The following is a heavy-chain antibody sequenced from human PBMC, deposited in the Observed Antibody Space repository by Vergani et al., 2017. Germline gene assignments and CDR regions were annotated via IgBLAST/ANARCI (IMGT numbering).Heavy chain of an antibody. CDR3: ARAGGDSLPADPRRRDY. J-gene: IGHJ4*02. Sequence: QVLLVQSGAEVKKPGASVRVSCKTSGYTFPNSYLHWVRQAPGQGLEWMGIINPSGGSTTYAQQFQGRLTMTRDTYTSTVYMDLSNLRSEDTAVYCCARAGGDSLPADPRRRDYWGQGTLVTVSS. D-gene: IGHD2-2*01. CDR1: GYTFPNSY. CDR2: INPSGGST. V-gene: IGHV1-46*01.